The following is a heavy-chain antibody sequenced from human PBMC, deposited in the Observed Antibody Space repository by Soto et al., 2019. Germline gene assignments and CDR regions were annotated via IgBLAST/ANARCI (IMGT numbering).Heavy chain of an antibody. CDR1: GGSFSGYY. CDR2: INHSGST. V-gene: IGHV4-34*01. Sequence: SETLSLTCAVYGGSFSGYYWSWIRQPPGKGLEWIGEINHSGSTNYNPSLKSRVTISVDTPKNQFSLKLSSVTAADTAVYYCARADYYSGSTNYYYYGMDVWGQGTTVTVYS. J-gene: IGHJ6*02. CDR3: ARADYYSGSTNYYYYGMDV. D-gene: IGHD1-26*01.